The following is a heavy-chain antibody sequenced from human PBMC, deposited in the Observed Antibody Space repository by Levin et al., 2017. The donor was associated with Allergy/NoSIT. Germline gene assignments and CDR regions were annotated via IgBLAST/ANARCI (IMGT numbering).Heavy chain of an antibody. CDR3: VKRGEAGYCSGGSCYWFDY. CDR2: ITNSGGWT. Sequence: SCAASGFPFSDYVMSWVRQAPGKGLEWVSTITNSGGWTYYADSVRGRFSISRDNSKNTMYLQMNSLRDEDTALYYCVKRGEAGYCSGGSCYWFDYWGQGSLVTVSS. V-gene: IGHV3-23*01. D-gene: IGHD2-15*01. CDR1: GFPFSDYV. J-gene: IGHJ4*02.